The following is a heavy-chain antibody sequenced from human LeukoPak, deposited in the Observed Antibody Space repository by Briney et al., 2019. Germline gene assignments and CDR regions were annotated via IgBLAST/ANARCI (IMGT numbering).Heavy chain of an antibody. CDR1: GFTFSSYG. V-gene: IGHV1-2*02. CDR3: ARDRSSSWYSPTFDY. CDR2: INPNSGGT. Sequence: PGGSLRLSCAASGFTFSSYGMHWVRQAPGQGLEWMGWINPNSGGTNYAQKLQGRVTMTRDTSISTAYMELSRLRSDDTAVYYCARDRSSSWYSPTFDYWGQGTLVTVSS. D-gene: IGHD6-13*01. J-gene: IGHJ4*02.